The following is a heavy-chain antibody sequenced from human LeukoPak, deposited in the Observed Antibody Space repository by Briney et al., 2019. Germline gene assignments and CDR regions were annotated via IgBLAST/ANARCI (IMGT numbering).Heavy chain of an antibody. Sequence: GGSLRLSCAASGFPFSSHGMSWVRQAPGKGLEWVSGIIGGGGSTYYADSVKGRFTISRDNAKNSLYLQMNSLRAEDTAVYYCARDPLSSSSFDLWGQGTLVTVSS. CDR1: GFPFSSHG. V-gene: IGHV3-23*01. CDR2: IIGGGGST. D-gene: IGHD6-13*01. J-gene: IGHJ4*02. CDR3: ARDPLSSSSFDL.